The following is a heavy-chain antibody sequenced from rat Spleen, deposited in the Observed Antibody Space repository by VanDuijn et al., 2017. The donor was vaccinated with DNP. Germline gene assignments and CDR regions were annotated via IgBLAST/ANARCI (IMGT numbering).Heavy chain of an antibody. V-gene: IGHV3-1*01. Sequence: EVQLQESGPGLVKPSQSLSLTCSVTGYSITSNYWGWIRKFPGNKMEWIGHISYSGSTSYNPSLKSRISITRDTSKNQFFLQFNSVTTEDTATYYCARGQLYGAMDAWGQGTSVTVSS. CDR1: GYSITSNY. D-gene: IGHD1-2*01. J-gene: IGHJ4*01. CDR3: ARGQLYGAMDA. CDR2: ISYSGST.